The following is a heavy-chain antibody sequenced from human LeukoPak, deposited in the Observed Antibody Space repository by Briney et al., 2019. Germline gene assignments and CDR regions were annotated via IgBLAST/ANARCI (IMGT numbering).Heavy chain of an antibody. CDR2: ISSSSSYI. V-gene: IGHV3-21*01. CDR3: ARVYSSSWYEDAFDI. CDR1: GFTFSSYS. J-gene: IGHJ3*02. D-gene: IGHD6-13*01. Sequence: AGSLRLSCAASGFTFSSYSMNWVRQAPGKGLEWVSSISSSSSYIYYADSVKGRFTISRDNAKNSLYLQMNSLRAEDTAVYYCARVYSSSWYEDAFDIWGQGTMVTVSS.